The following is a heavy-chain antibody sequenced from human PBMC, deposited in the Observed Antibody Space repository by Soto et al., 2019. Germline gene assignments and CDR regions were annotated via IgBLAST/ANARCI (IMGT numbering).Heavy chain of an antibody. J-gene: IGHJ4*02. Sequence: GGSLRLSCAASGFIFSSDWMSWGRQAPGKGLEWVANIKQDGSEKYYVDSVKGRFTISRDNAKNSLYLQMNSLRAEDTAVYYCASTRYCTSTSCYTFDYWGQGTLVTVSS. CDR3: ASTRYCTSTSCYTFDY. CDR2: IKQDGSEK. CDR1: GFIFSSDW. D-gene: IGHD2-2*02. V-gene: IGHV3-7*03.